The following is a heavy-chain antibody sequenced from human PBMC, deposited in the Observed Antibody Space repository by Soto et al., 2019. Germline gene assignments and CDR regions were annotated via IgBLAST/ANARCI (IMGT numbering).Heavy chain of an antibody. J-gene: IGHJ4*02. D-gene: IGHD1-1*01. V-gene: IGHV3-23*01. CDR1: GFTFSTYA. CDR3: AKEGGYNFNDPVDY. CDR2: ISGSGGST. Sequence: EVQLLESGGGLVQPGGSLRLSCAASGFTFSTYAMSWVRQAPGSGLEWVPTISGSGGSTYYADSVRARFTISRDNSKNTLYLQVNSLRGEDTAVYYCAKEGGYNFNDPVDYWGQGTLVTVST.